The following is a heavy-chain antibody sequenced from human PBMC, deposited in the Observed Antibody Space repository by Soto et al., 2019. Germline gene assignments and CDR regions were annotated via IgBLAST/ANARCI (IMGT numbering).Heavy chain of an antibody. D-gene: IGHD3-10*01. CDR2: ISDSASIK. J-gene: IGHJ2*01. CDR3: ARDYGSGKRFFDL. CDR1: GFTVSSYS. Sequence: EVQLVESGGGLVQPGGSLRLSCEASGFTVSSYSMNWVRQAQGKGLEWVSYISDSASIKYYADSVKGRFTISRDNAKNSLYLQMNSLRVEDTAVYYCARDYGSGKRFFDLWGRGTLVTLSS. V-gene: IGHV3-48*01.